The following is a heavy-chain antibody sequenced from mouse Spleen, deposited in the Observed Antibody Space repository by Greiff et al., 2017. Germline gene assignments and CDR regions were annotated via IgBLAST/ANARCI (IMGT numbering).Heavy chain of an antibody. V-gene: IGHV1-7*01. Sequence: QVQLQQSGAELAKPGASVKLSCKASGYTFTSYWMHWVKQRPGQGLEWIGYINPSSGYTKYNQKFKDKATLTADKSSSTAYMQLSSLTYEDSAVYYCARGSAFQGNAMDYWGQGTSVTVSS. CDR1: GYTFTSYW. CDR2: INPSSGYT. CDR3: ARGSAFQGNAMDY. J-gene: IGHJ4*01.